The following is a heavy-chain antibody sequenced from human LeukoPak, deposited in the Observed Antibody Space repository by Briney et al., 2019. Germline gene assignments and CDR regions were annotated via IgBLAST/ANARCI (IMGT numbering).Heavy chain of an antibody. Sequence: GGSLRLSCAASGFTFSNYAMRWVRQAQGKGLEWVSGISGSGDSTYYADSVKGRFTISRNNSKNTLNLQMNSLRAEDTAVYYCARRAGIAVAGAFDYWGQGTLVTVSS. J-gene: IGHJ4*02. D-gene: IGHD6-19*01. V-gene: IGHV3-23*01. CDR3: ARRAGIAVAGAFDY. CDR2: ISGSGDST. CDR1: GFTFSNYA.